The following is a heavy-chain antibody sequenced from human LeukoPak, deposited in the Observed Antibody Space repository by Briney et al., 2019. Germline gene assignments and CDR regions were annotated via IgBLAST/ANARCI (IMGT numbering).Heavy chain of an antibody. D-gene: IGHD3-22*01. J-gene: IGHJ4*02. CDR3: ARGYYYDSSGYYYPFDY. CDR1: GGTFSSYA. V-gene: IGHV1-69*13. CDR2: IIPIFGTA. Sequence: ASVKVSCKASGGTFSSYAISWVRQAPGQGLEWMGGIIPIFGTANYAQKFQGRVTITADESTSTAYMELSSLRSEDTAVYYCARGYYYDSSGYYYPFDYWGQGTLVTVSP.